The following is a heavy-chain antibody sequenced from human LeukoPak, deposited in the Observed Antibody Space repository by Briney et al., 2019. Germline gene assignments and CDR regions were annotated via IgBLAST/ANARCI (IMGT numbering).Heavy chain of an antibody. CDR3: ARGIDYYDSSGYYPDY. V-gene: IGHV3-69-1*02. CDR1: GFTFSNFA. Sequence: GGSLRLSCAASGFTFSNFAMTWVRQAPGKGLEWVSSIVGSSSTYYADSVKGRFTISRDNAKNSLYLQMNSLRAEDTAVYYCARGIDYYDSSGYYPDYWGQGTLVTVSS. J-gene: IGHJ4*02. CDR2: IVGSSST. D-gene: IGHD3-22*01.